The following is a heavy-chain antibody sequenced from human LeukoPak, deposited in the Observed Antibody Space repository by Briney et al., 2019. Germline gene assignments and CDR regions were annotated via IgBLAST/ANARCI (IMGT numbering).Heavy chain of an antibody. CDR1: GYTFTSYY. J-gene: IGHJ5*02. CDR2: INPSGGST. V-gene: IGHV1-46*01. Sequence: ASVKVSCKASGYTFTSYYMHWVRQAPGQGLEWMGIINPSGGSTSYAQKFQGRVTMTEDTSTDTACMELSSLRSEDTAVYYCATHYYDSSGYYYVGNWFDPWGQGTLVTVSS. D-gene: IGHD3-22*01. CDR3: ATHYYDSSGYYYVGNWFDP.